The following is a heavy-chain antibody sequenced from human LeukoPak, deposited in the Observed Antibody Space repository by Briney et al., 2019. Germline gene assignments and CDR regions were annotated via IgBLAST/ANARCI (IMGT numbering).Heavy chain of an antibody. CDR2: ISGSGGST. J-gene: IGHJ4*02. V-gene: IGHV3-23*01. CDR3: AKSPVKGQLVGPFDY. Sequence: GGSLRLSCAASGFTFSSYVMSWVRQAPGKGLEWVSAISGSGGSTYYADSVKGRFTISRDNSKNTLYLQMNSLRAEDTAVYYCAKSPVKGQLVGPFDYWGQGTLVTVSS. CDR1: GFTFSSYV. D-gene: IGHD6-13*01.